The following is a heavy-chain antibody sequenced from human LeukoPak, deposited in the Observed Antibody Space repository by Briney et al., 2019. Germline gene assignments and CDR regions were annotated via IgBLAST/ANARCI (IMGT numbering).Heavy chain of an antibody. J-gene: IGHJ6*01. CDR2: IYYMRIT. Sequence: SETLSLTSTVPGGSISTVPYCASSIRHHPGGGLELIGYIYYMRITYYNPSLKCRANIPVHTSNKQSSLKRNSVTAKHTAVYYCARTPSSLNFSSTSCYLHDCGMVVWGEGRTVTVSS. D-gene: IGHD2-2*01. CDR1: GGSISTVPYC. V-gene: IGHV4-31*03. CDR3: ARTPSSLNFSSTSCYLHDCGMVV.